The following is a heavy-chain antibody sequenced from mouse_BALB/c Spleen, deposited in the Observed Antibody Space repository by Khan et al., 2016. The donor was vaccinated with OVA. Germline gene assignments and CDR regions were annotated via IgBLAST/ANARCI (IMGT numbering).Heavy chain of an antibody. CDR3: ARDGNPYYYARDY. Sequence: VRLQQSGAELVKPGASVKLSCTASGFNIKDTYMHWVKQRPEQGLEWIGRIDPANGNTTYDPKFQGKATITADTSSKTAYLQLSSLTSEDTAVYYCARDGNPYYYARDYWGQGTSVTVSS. J-gene: IGHJ4*01. D-gene: IGHD2-1*01. CDR2: IDPANGNT. CDR1: GFNIKDTY. V-gene: IGHV14-3*02.